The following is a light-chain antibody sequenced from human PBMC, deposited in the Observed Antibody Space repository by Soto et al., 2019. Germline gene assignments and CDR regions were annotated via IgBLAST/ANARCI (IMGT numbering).Light chain of an antibody. CDR2: DVI. CDR3: SSYTSSSTYV. V-gene: IGLV2-14*01. J-gene: IGLJ1*01. Sequence: QSALTQPASVSGSPGQSITISCTGTSSDVSGYNYVSWYQQHPGKAPKLMIYDVINRLSGVSNRFSGSKSGNTASLTISGLQAEDEADYYCSSYTSSSTYVFGTGTKVTVL. CDR1: SSDVSGYNY.